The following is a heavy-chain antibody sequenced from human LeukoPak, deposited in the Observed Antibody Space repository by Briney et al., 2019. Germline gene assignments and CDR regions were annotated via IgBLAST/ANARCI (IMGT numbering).Heavy chain of an antibody. D-gene: IGHD1-26*01. Sequence: SVKVSCKASGGTFSSYAISWVRQAPGQGLEWMGGIIPIFGTANYAQKFQGRVTITTDESTSTAYMELSSLRSEDTAVYYCARGRHGSYYGGYNWFDPWGQGTLVTVSS. V-gene: IGHV1-69*05. CDR3: ARGRHGSYYGGYNWFDP. CDR2: IIPIFGTA. CDR1: GGTFSSYA. J-gene: IGHJ5*02.